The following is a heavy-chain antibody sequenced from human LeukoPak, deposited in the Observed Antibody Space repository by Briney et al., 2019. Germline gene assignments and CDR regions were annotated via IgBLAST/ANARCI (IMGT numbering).Heavy chain of an antibody. CDR2: IYYSGNT. V-gene: IGHV4-59*01. Sequence: SETLSLTCTVSGGSTSGYYWSWIRQPPGKGLEWIGYIYYSGNTNYNPSLKSRVTISVDTSKTQFSLRLSSVTAAGTAVYYCARVGSGSFDYWGQGTLVTVSS. J-gene: IGHJ4*02. CDR1: GGSTSGYY. D-gene: IGHD6-19*01. CDR3: ARVGSGSFDY.